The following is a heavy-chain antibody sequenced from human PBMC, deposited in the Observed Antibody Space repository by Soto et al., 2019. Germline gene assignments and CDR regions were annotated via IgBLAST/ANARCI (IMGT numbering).Heavy chain of an antibody. CDR1: GFTFSSYW. J-gene: IGHJ6*02. CDR3: ARDQHNWNYVLHYLMAV. Sequence: GGSLGLSCAASGFTFSSYWMHWVRQAPGKGLVWVSRINSDGSSTSYADSVKGRFTISRDNAKNTLYLQMNSLRAEDTAVYYCARDQHNWNYVLHYLMAVRGQRTPVTV. V-gene: IGHV3-74*01. D-gene: IGHD1-7*01. CDR2: INSDGSST.